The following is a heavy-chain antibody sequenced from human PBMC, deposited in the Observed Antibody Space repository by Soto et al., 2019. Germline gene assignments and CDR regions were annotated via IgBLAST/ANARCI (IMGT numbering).Heavy chain of an antibody. V-gene: IGHV4-4*02. CDR1: SGSISSSNW. Sequence: QVQLQESGPGLVKPSGTLSLTCAVSSGSISSSNWWSWVRQPPGKGLEWIGEIYHSGSTNYNPSLKSRVTISVDKSKNQFALKLSSVTAADTAVYYCASIGGFGDYLPEYFQHGGQGTLVTVSS. CDR3: ASIGGFGDYLPEYFQH. CDR2: IYHSGST. J-gene: IGHJ1*01. D-gene: IGHD4-17*01.